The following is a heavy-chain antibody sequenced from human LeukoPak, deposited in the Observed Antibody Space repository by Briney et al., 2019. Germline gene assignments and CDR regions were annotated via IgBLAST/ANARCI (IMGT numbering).Heavy chain of an antibody. CDR1: GYTFTRYG. CDR3: ARVGYDSSGRHRYAFDI. D-gene: IGHD3-22*01. V-gene: IGHV1-18*01. CDR2: ISPNNGNT. J-gene: IGHJ3*02. Sequence: GASVKVSCKASGYTFTRYGISWVRQAPGQGVEWMGWISPNNGNTNYVQKLQGRVTMTTDTSTSTAYMELRSLRSDDTAVYYCARVGYDSSGRHRYAFDIWGQGTMVTVSS.